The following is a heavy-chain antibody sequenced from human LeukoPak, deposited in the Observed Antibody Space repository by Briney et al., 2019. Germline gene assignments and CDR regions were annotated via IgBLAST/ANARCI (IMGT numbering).Heavy chain of an antibody. D-gene: IGHD6-6*01. CDR2: IIPIFGTA. V-gene: IGHV1-69*05. CDR1: GGTFSSYA. J-gene: IGHJ3*02. CDR3: ARGRGYSSSSRGLGDAFDI. Sequence: SVKVSCKASGGTFSSYAISWVRQAPGQGLEWMGGIIPIFGTANYAQKFQGRVTITTDESTSTAYMELSSLRSEDTAVYYCARGRGYSSSSRGLGDAFDIWGQGTMVTVSS.